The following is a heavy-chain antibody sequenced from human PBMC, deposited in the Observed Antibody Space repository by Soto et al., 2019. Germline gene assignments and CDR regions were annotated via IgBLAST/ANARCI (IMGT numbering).Heavy chain of an antibody. CDR1: GYTFITYG. CDR2: ISTYNGNT. CDR3: ARGPPDYYDNSPNSFLDY. V-gene: IGHV1-18*01. J-gene: IGHJ4*02. Sequence: QVQLVQSGAEVKKPGASVKVSCKASGYTFITYGVSWVRQAPGQGLDWLGWISTYNGNTRYAERLQGRVTMTTDTTTNPAYMELRNLRSDDTAVYYCARGPPDYYDNSPNSFLDYWGREPWSPSPQ. D-gene: IGHD3-22*01.